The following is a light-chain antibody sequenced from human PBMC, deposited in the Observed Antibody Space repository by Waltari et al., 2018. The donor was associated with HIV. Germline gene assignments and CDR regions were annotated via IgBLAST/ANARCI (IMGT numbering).Light chain of an antibody. CDR1: SPNIGSNP. CDR2: NNN. CDR3: AAWDDSLNGHVL. J-gene: IGLJ2*01. Sequence: QSVLTQPPPASGTPGQRVTFSCSGSSPNIGSNPVDWYQKLPGTAPRLLIYNNNQRPSGGPDRFSGSKSGTSASLAVSGLQSEDEADYYCAAWDDSLNGHVLFGGGTKLTVL. V-gene: IGLV1-44*01.